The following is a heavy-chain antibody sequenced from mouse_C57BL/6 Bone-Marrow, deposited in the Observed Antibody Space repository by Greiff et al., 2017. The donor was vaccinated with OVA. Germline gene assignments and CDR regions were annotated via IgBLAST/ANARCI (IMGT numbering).Heavy chain of an antibody. CDR3: ARRRYGSSYGYFDV. Sequence: VMLVESGPELVKPGASVKISCKASGYAFSSSWMNWVKQRPGKGLEWIGRIYPGDGDTNYNGKFKGKATLTADKSSSTAYMQLSSLTSEDSAVYFCARRRYGSSYGYFDVWGTGTTVTVSS. J-gene: IGHJ1*03. CDR2: IYPGDGDT. D-gene: IGHD1-1*01. CDR1: GYAFSSSW. V-gene: IGHV1-82*01.